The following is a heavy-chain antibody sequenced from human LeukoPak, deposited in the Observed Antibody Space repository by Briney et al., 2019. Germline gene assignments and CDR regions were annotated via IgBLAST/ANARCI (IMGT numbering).Heavy chain of an antibody. V-gene: IGHV4-59*01. CDR1: GGSISSYY. CDR2: IHYSGST. D-gene: IGHD6-13*01. CDR3: ARGAGSVDY. J-gene: IGHJ4*02. Sequence: ETLSLTCXVSGGSISSYYWSWIRQPPGKGLEWIGYIHYSGSTNYNPSLKSRVTISVDTSKNQFSLKLSSVTAADTAVYYCARGAGSVDYWGQGTLVTVSS.